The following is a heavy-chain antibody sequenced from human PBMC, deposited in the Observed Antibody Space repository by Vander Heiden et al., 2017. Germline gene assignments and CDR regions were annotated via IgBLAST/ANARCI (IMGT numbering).Heavy chain of an antibody. CDR2: INPNSGGT. J-gene: IGHJ4*02. CDR3: ARDPVLRYFDWLGGVGY. Sequence: QVQLVQSGAEVKKPGASVTVSCKASGYTFTGYYMHWVRQAPGQGLEWMGWINPNSGGTNYAQKLQGRVTMTRDTSISTAYMEMSRLRSDDTAVYYCARDPVLRYFDWLGGVGYRGQGTLVTVSS. CDR1: GYTFTGYY. V-gene: IGHV1-2*02. D-gene: IGHD3-9*01.